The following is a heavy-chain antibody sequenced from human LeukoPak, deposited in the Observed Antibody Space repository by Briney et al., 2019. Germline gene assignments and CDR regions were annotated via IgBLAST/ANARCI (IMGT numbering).Heavy chain of an antibody. Sequence: GGSLRLSCAASGFTFSSYAMHWVRQAPGKGLEYVSAISSNGGSTYYANSVKGRFTISRDNSKNTLYLQMNSLRAEDTAVYYCAREKGLDYYGSGSYYRDAFDIWGQGTMVTVSS. J-gene: IGHJ3*02. CDR2: ISSNGGST. CDR3: AREKGLDYYGSGSYYRDAFDI. V-gene: IGHV3-64*01. CDR1: GFTFSSYA. D-gene: IGHD3-10*01.